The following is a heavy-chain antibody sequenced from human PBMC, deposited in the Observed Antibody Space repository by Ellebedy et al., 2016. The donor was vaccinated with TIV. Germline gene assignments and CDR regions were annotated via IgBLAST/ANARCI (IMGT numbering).Heavy chain of an antibody. CDR3: ARGSVGEWLFGDS. Sequence: AASVKVSCKASGYSFTNYGISWVRQAPGQGLEWMGWINTYNGNTNIAQKFQGRVTMTRDTSISTVYMELSGLRSDDTAVYYCARGSVGEWLFGDSWGQGTLITVSS. V-gene: IGHV1-18*04. J-gene: IGHJ4*02. CDR1: GYSFTNYG. D-gene: IGHD3-3*01. CDR2: INTYNGNT.